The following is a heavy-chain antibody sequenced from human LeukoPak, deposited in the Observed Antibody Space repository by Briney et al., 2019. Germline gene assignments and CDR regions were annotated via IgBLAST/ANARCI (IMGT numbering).Heavy chain of an antibody. J-gene: IGHJ3*02. CDR1: GFTFSTYG. CDR2: IRYDGSDK. V-gene: IGHV3-30*02. CDR3: TKFGATHFFDI. Sequence: GGSLRLSCAASGFTFSTYGMHWVRQASGKGLEWLAFIRYDGSDKKYADSVKGRFTISRDNSKNSLYLQMNSLRPDDTAMYYCTKFGATHFFDIWGQGTMVTVSS. D-gene: IGHD3-10*01.